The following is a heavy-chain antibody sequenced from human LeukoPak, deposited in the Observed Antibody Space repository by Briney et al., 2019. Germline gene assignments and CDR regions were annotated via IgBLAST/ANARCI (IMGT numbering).Heavy chain of an antibody. CDR3: VTTHSSRYSSFDF. CDR1: GGSISSGSYY. V-gene: IGHV4-61*02. J-gene: IGHJ4*02. CDR2: IYTSGST. Sequence: NASETLSLTCAVSGGSISSGSYYWNWIRQPAGKGLEWIGRIYTSGSTNYNPSLKSRVTISVDTSKNQFSLKLSSVTAADTAIYYCVTTHSSRYSSFDFWGQGTLVTVSS. D-gene: IGHD6-13*01.